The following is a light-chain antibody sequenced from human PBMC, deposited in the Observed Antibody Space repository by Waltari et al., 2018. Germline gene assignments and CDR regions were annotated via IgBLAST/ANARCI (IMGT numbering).Light chain of an antibody. V-gene: IGKV2-30*01. CDR1: QSLVNSDGNTY. Sequence: DVVMTQSPLSLPVTLGQPASISCKSSQSLVNSDGNTYLNWFQQMPGQAPRRLIYKVSDRDSGVPDRFSGSGSGTDFTLKISRVEAEDVGIYYCMQGTHWPRTFGQGTKVEIK. CDR2: KVS. J-gene: IGKJ1*01. CDR3: MQGTHWPRT.